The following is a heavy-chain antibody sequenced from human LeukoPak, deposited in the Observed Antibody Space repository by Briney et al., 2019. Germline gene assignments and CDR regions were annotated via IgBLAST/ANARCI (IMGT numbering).Heavy chain of an antibody. V-gene: IGHV3-23*01. CDR1: GFTFSNYA. J-gene: IGHJ5*02. D-gene: IGHD2-21*01. CDR3: AKIALATLGP. Sequence: GGSLRLSCEVSGFTSGFTFSNYAVTWVRQAPGKGLEWVSDISGSGKDTNYADSVKGRFTISRDNSKNTLYLQMSSLRAEDTAIYYCAKIALATLGPWGQGTLVTVSS. CDR2: ISGSGKDT.